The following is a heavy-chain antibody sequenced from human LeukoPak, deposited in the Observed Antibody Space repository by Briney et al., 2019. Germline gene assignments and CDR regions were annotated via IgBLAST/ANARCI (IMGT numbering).Heavy chain of an antibody. CDR3: AREATYYDILTGYSRAHAFDI. CDR2: ISGSGGST. Sequence: PGGSLRLSCAASGFTFSSYAMSWVRQAPGKGLEWVSAISGSGGSTYYADSVKGRFTISRDNSKNTLYLQMNSLRAEDTAVYYCAREATYYDILTGYSRAHAFDIWGQGTMVTVSS. J-gene: IGHJ3*02. D-gene: IGHD3-9*01. CDR1: GFTFSSYA. V-gene: IGHV3-23*01.